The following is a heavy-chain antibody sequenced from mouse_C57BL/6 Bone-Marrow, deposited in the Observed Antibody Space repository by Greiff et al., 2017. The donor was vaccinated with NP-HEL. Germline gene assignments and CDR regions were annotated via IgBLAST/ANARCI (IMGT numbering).Heavy chain of an antibody. V-gene: IGHV3-6*01. CDR2: ISYDGSN. J-gene: IGHJ3*01. CDR1: GYSITSGYY. CDR3: ARDLAFYYYGSSSFAY. D-gene: IGHD1-1*01. Sequence: EVKLQESGPGLVKPSQSLSLTCSVTGYSITSGYYWNWIRQFPGNKLEWMGYISYDGSNNYNPSLKNRISITRDTSKNQFFLKLNSVTTEDTATYYCARDLAFYYYGSSSFAYWGQGTLVTVSA.